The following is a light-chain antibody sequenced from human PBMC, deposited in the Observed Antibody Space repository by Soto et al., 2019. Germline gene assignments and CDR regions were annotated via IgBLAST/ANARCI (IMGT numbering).Light chain of an antibody. CDR2: GAS. Sequence: EIVLTQSTDTLSLARGESATLSCRASQSVSSSYLAWYQQKPGQAPRLLIYGASSRATGIPDRFSGSGSGTDFTLTISRLEPEDVAVFSGQQYDNSFTFGQGTRLEIE. CDR3: QQYDNSFT. V-gene: IGKV3-20*01. J-gene: IGKJ5*01. CDR1: QSVSSSY.